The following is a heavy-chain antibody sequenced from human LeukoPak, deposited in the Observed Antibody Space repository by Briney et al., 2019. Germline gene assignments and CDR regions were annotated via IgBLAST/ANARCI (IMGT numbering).Heavy chain of an antibody. Sequence: GGSLRLSCAASGFTFSSYWMNWARQAPGKGLEWVASINHNGNVNYYVDSVKGRFTISRDNAKNSLYLQMNSLRAEDTAVYYCARGNRYSYGYGFDYWGQGTLVTVSS. CDR3: ARGNRYSYGYGFDY. V-gene: IGHV3-7*03. D-gene: IGHD5-18*01. CDR1: GFTFSSYW. CDR2: INHNGNVN. J-gene: IGHJ4*02.